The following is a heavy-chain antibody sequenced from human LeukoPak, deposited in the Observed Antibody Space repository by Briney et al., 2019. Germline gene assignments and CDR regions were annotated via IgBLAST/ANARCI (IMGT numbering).Heavy chain of an antibody. CDR2: IYYSGST. CDR1: GGSVSSGSYY. D-gene: IGHD2-2*01. CDR3: ASAVPCQKAFDI. V-gene: IGHV4-61*01. J-gene: IGHJ3*02. Sequence: SETLSLTCTVSGGSVSSGSYYWTWIRQPPGKGLEWIGYIYYSGSTNYNPSLKSRVTISVDTSKNQFSLKLSSVTAADTAVYYCASAVPCQKAFDIWGQGTMVTVSS.